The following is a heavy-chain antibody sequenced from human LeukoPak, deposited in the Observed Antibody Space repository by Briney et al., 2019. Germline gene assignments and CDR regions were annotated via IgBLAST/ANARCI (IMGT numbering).Heavy chain of an antibody. V-gene: IGHV3-74*01. CDR3: ARAPSEIGGYYPEYFRH. Sequence: GGSLRLSCAASGFTFSTYWMHWVRQAPGKGLVWVSRIKSDGSTNYADSVKGRFTISRDNANNTLSLQMNSLRPEDTGVYFCARAPSEIGGYYPEYFRHWGQGTLVTVSS. J-gene: IGHJ1*01. CDR2: IKSDGST. CDR1: GFTFSTYW. D-gene: IGHD3-22*01.